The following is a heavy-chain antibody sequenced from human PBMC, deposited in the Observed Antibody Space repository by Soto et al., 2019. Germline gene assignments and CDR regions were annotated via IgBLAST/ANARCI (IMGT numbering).Heavy chain of an antibody. V-gene: IGHV4-39*01. J-gene: IGHJ5*02. CDR2: IYYSGST. D-gene: IGHD7-27*01. CDR1: GGSISSSSYY. Sequence: SETLSLTCTVSGGSISSSSYYWGWIRQPPGKGLEWIGSIYYSGSTYYNPSLKSRVTISIDTSKNQFSLKLSSVTAADTAVYYCARHIANWGSNWFDPSGQGTLVTVSS. CDR3: ARHIANWGSNWFDP.